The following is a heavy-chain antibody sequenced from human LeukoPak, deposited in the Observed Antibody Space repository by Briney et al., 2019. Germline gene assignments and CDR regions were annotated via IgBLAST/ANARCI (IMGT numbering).Heavy chain of an antibody. D-gene: IGHD6-13*01. J-gene: IGHJ4*02. V-gene: IGHV3-23*01. CDR2: ISGSGGST. CDR3: AKARIAAAGKSLFDY. Sequence: GGSLRLSCAASGFTFSSYAMSWARQAPGKGLEWVSAISGSGGSTYYADSVKGRFTISRDNSKNTLYLQMNSLRAEDTAVYYCAKARIAAAGKSLFDYWGQGTLVTVSS. CDR1: GFTFSSYA.